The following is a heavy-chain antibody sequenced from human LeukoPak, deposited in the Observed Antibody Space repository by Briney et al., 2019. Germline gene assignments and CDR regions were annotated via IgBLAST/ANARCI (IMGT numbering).Heavy chain of an antibody. D-gene: IGHD6-6*01. CDR3: ARDGGTLYSSSYDYYYYYMDV. CDR2: IYYSGST. J-gene: IGHJ6*03. V-gene: IGHV4-59*01. Sequence: PSETLSLTCTVSGGSISSYYWSWIRQPPGKGLVWIGYIYYSGSTNYNPSLKSRVTISVDTSKNQFSLKLSSVTAADTAVYYCARDGGTLYSSSYDYYYYYMDVWGKGTTVTVSS. CDR1: GGSISSYY.